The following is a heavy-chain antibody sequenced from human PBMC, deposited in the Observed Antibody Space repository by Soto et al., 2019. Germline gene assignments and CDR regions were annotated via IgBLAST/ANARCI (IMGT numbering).Heavy chain of an antibody. J-gene: IGHJ5*02. Sequence: ASVKVSCKASGGTFSSYAISWVRQAPGQGLEWMGIINPSGGSTSYAQKFQGRVTMTRDTSTSTVYMELSSLGSEDTAVYYCARDLEDGYNYYAPFDPWGQGTLVTVSS. V-gene: IGHV1-46*01. CDR2: INPSGGST. CDR3: ARDLEDGYNYYAPFDP. CDR1: GGTFSSYA. D-gene: IGHD5-12*01.